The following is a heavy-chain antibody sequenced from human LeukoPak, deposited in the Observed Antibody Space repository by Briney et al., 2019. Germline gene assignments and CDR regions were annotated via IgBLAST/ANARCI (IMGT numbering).Heavy chain of an antibody. V-gene: IGHV4-59*08. CDR3: ARYDRGLFFFDN. CDR2: IHYSGSN. CDR1: GASVRNEY. J-gene: IGHJ4*02. Sequence: SETLSLTCTVSGASVRNEYWSWIRQPPGKGLEWIGYIHYSGSNNYHPSLGSRVTISLDTSKNQFSLKLKSVTAADTGMYHCARYDRGLFFFDNWGQGTLVTVSS. D-gene: IGHD1-14*01.